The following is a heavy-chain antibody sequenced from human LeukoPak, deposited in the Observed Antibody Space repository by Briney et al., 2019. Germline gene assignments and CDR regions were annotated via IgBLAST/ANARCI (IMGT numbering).Heavy chain of an antibody. J-gene: IGHJ3*02. Sequence: SETLSLTCTVSGGSISSSSYYWGWIRQPPGKGLEWIGSIYYSGSTYYNPSLKSRVTISVDTSKNQFSLKLSSVTAADTAVYYCARVSYSSSWVNDAFDIWGQGTMVTVSS. CDR3: ARVSYSSSWVNDAFDI. D-gene: IGHD6-13*01. CDR1: GGSISSSSYY. CDR2: IYYSGST. V-gene: IGHV4-39*07.